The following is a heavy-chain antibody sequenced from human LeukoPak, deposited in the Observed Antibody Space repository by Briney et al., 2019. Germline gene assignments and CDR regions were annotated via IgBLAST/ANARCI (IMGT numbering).Heavy chain of an antibody. CDR3: ARVRTYYYDSSGYPYGMDV. CDR1: GFTFSSYD. D-gene: IGHD3-22*01. J-gene: IGHJ6*02. Sequence: GGSLRLSCAASGFTFSSYDMYWVRQAPGKGLEWVSYISSSGSTIYYADSVKGRFTISRDNAKNSLYLQMNSLRAEDTAVYYCARVRTYYYDSSGYPYGMDVWGQGTTVTVSS. V-gene: IGHV3-48*03. CDR2: ISSSGSTI.